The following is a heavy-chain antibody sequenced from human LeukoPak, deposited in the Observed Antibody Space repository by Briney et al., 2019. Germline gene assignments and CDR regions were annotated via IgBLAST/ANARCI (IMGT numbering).Heavy chain of an antibody. Sequence: GGSLRLSCAASGFTFSSYWMHWVRQTPGKGLVWVSRINGAGSSISYADSVKGRVTISRDNAKNTLYLQMNNLRAEDTAVCYCARGGDYKNDYWGQGTLVTVSS. CDR2: INGAGSSI. V-gene: IGHV3-74*01. CDR3: ARGGDYKNDY. J-gene: IGHJ4*02. D-gene: IGHD4-17*01. CDR1: GFTFSSYW.